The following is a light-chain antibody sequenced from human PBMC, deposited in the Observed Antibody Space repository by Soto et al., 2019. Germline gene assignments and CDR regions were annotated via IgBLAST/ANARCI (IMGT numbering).Light chain of an antibody. J-gene: IGKJ5*01. V-gene: IGKV3-11*01. Sequence: EIVLTQSPATLSSFPGDRVTLSCRASQYINTRLAWYQHRPGQAPRLLIYQTSIRAAGIPARFSASGSGTDFTLTISEVQPEDFAVYYCQQRNNWPPGITFGQGTRLEIK. CDR2: QTS. CDR3: QQRNNWPPGIT. CDR1: QYINTR.